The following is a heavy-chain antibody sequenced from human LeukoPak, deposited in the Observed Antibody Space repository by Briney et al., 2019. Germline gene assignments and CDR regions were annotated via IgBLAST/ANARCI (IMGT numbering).Heavy chain of an antibody. CDR3: AKEQHYDSSGYRPRRDYYYGMDV. Sequence: GRSLRLSCAASGFTFSSYGMHWIRQAPGKGLEWVAVISYDGSNKYYADFVRGRFTIFRDNSKNTLYLQMNSLRAEDTAVYYCAKEQHYDSSGYRPRRDYYYGMDVWGQGTTVTVSS. CDR1: GFTFSSYG. CDR2: ISYDGSNK. J-gene: IGHJ6*02. D-gene: IGHD3-22*01. V-gene: IGHV3-30*18.